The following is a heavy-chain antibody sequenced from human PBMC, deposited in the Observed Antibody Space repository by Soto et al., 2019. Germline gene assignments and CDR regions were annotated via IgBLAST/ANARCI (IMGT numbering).Heavy chain of an antibody. J-gene: IGHJ5*02. CDR3: ARGHIVVVPTVGWFDP. CDR2: MFHSGST. CDR1: GYFISSGYY. Sequence: SETLSLTCTVSGYFISSGYYWGWIRQPPGKGLEWIGSMFHSGSTHYNPSLKSRVTMSVDTSKNQFSLRLSSVTASDTAVYYCARGHIVVVPTVGWFDPWGQGTRGTSPQ. V-gene: IGHV4-38-2*02. D-gene: IGHD2-2*01.